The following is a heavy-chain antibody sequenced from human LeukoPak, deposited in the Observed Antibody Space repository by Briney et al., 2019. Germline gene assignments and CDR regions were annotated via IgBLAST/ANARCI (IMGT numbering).Heavy chain of an antibody. D-gene: IGHD2-15*01. CDR2: IYTSGTT. V-gene: IGHV4-61*02. CDR1: GGSISSGNYF. CDR3: SRVVVGLIQNYYYYMDV. Sequence: PLETLSLTCTVSGGSISSGNYFWSWIRQPAGKGLEWIGRIYTSGTTNYNPSLKTRVTISLDTSKNQFSLNLNSVTAADTAVYYCSRVVVGLIQNYYYYMDVWGKGTAVTVSS. J-gene: IGHJ6*03.